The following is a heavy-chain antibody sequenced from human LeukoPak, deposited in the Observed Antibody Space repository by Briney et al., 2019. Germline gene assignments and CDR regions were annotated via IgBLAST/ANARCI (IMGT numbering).Heavy chain of an antibody. CDR2: IIPILGIA. CDR1: GGTFSSYA. J-gene: IGHJ5*02. D-gene: IGHD2-21*02. CDR3: ARDLDVVVTNWFDP. Sequence: ASVKVSCKASGGTFSSYAISWVRQAPGQGLEWMGRIIPILGIANYAQKFQGRVTITADKSTSTAYMELSSLRSEDTAVYYCARDLDVVVTNWFDPWGQGTLVTVSS. V-gene: IGHV1-69*04.